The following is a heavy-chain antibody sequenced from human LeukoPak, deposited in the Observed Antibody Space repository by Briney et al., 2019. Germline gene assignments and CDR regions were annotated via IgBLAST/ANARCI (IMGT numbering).Heavy chain of an antibody. CDR1: GGSISSYY. CDR2: IYYSGST. J-gene: IGHJ2*01. D-gene: IGHD3-22*01. CDR3: ARGNYYDSSGYQSSPWDFDL. Sequence: SETLSLTCTVSGGSISSYYWSWIRPPPGKGLEWIGYIYYSGSTNYNPSLKSRVTISVDTSKNQFSLKLSSVTAADTAVYYCARGNYYDSSGYQSSPWDFDLWGRGTLVTVSS. V-gene: IGHV4-59*01.